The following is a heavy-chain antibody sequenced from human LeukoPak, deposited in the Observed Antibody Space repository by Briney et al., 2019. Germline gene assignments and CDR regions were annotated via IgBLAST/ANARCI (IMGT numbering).Heavy chain of an antibody. Sequence: ASVKVSCKASGYTFTSYGISWVRQAPGQGLEWMGWISAYNGNTNYAQKLQGRVTMTTDTSTSTAYMELMNLRSDSTAVYYWARYSCSGGSCYSSFDYWGQGTLVTVSS. CDR1: GYTFTSYG. D-gene: IGHD2-15*01. CDR2: ISAYNGNT. CDR3: ARYSCSGGSCYSSFDY. V-gene: IGHV1-18*01. J-gene: IGHJ4*02.